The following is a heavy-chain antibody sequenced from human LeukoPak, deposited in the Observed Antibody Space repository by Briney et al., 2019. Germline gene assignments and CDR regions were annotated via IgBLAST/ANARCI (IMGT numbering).Heavy chain of an antibody. CDR2: ISYDGSNK. J-gene: IGHJ4*02. D-gene: IGHD7-27*01. Sequence: GGSLRLSCAASGFTFSSYVMHWVRQAPGKGLEWVAVISYDGSNKYYADSVKGRFTISRDNSKNTLYLQMNSLRAEDTAVYYCAKDGENYFDYWGQGTLVTVSS. CDR3: AKDGENYFDY. V-gene: IGHV3-30*18. CDR1: GFTFSSYV.